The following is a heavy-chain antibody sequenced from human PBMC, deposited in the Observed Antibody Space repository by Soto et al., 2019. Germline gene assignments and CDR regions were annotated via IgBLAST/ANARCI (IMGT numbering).Heavy chain of an antibody. Sequence: NPSETLSLTCAVYGGSFSGYYWSWIRQPPGKGLEWIGEINHSGSTNYNPSLKSRVTISVDTSKNQFSLKLSSVTAADTAVYYCARGRGIVRMTLFDYWGQGTLVTVSS. D-gene: IGHD3-22*01. CDR3: ARGRGIVRMTLFDY. CDR2: INHSGST. CDR1: GGSFSGYY. J-gene: IGHJ4*02. V-gene: IGHV4-34*01.